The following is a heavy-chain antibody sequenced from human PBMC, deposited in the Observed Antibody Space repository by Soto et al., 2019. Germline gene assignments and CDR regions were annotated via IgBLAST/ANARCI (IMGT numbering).Heavy chain of an antibody. V-gene: IGHV3-21*01. J-gene: IGHJ5*02. CDR1: VFTFSSYN. Sequence: LRLSCAASVFTFSSYNMNWVRQAPGNGLEWVSSISAVSTYMYYADSVKGRFTISRDKDKKSLYLQMNSLRAEDSAVYYCARDRSRRDGLSPNGFDPWGQGSPVTV. CDR2: ISAVSTYM. CDR3: ARDRSRRDGLSPNGFDP.